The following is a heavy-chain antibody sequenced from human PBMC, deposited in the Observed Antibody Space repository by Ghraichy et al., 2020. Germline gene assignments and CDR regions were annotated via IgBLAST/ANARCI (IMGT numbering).Heavy chain of an antibody. CDR3: ARPENGDGVDY. J-gene: IGHJ4*02. V-gene: IGHV4-39*01. D-gene: IGHD2-8*01. CDR1: GGSISSSSYY. Sequence: SETLSLTCTVSGGSISSSSYYWGWIRQPPGKGLEWIGSIYYSGSTYYNPSLKSRVTISVDTSKNQFSLKLSSVTAADTAVYYCARPENGDGVDYWGQGTLVTGSS. CDR2: IYYSGST.